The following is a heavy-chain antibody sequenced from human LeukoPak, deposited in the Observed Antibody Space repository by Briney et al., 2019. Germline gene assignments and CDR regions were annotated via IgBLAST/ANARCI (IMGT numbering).Heavy chain of an antibody. D-gene: IGHD4-17*01. V-gene: IGHV3-64*01. CDR1: GFTFSSYA. Sequence: PGGSLRLSCAASGFTFSSYAMHWVRQAPGKGLEYVSAISSNGGSTYYANSVKGRFTISRDNSKNTLYLQMGSLRAEDMAVYYCARGSDGVVYSGMDVWGQGDTGTVSS. CDR2: ISSNGGST. CDR3: ARGSDGVVYSGMDV. J-gene: IGHJ6*02.